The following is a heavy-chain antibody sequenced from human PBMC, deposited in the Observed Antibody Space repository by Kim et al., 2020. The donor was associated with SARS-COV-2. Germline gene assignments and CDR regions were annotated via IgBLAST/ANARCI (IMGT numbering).Heavy chain of an antibody. CDR2: INPYSGTT. J-gene: IGHJ6*02. CDR1: GYTFSSIS. CDR3: ARETSHGMDV. Sequence: ASVKVSCKVSGYTFSSISVSWVRQAPGQALEWMGWINPYSGTTKYAQKVQGRVTMTTDTSTTTAYMELRSLRSDDTAVYYCARETSHGMDVWGQGTTVTVSS. V-gene: IGHV1-18*01.